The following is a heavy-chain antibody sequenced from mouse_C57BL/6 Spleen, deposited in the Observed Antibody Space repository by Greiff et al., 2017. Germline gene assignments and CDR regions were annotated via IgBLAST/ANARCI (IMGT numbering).Heavy chain of an antibody. V-gene: IGHV5-16*01. CDR3: ARGVSYGYFDV. CDR2: INYDGSST. J-gene: IGHJ1*03. D-gene: IGHD2-2*01. CDR1: GFTFSDYY. Sequence: EVKVVESEGGLVQPGSSMKLSCTASGFTFSDYYMAWVRQVPEKGLEWVANINYDGSSTYYLDSLKSRFIISRDNAKNILYLQMSSLKSEDTATYYCARGVSYGYFDVWGTGTTVTVSS.